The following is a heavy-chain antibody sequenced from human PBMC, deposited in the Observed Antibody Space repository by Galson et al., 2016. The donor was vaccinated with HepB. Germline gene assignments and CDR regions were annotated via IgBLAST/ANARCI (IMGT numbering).Heavy chain of an antibody. CDR1: GGSISSYY. CDR3: ARVVPPVRVGGEYYFDY. D-gene: IGHD3-16*01. V-gene: IGHV4-4*07. Sequence: SETLSLTCTVSGGSISSYYRSWIRQPAGKGLEWIGRIYSSGSTTYNPSLKSRVTMSVDTSKNQFSLQLRSVTAADTAVYYCARVVPPVRVGGEYYFDYWGQGTLVTVSS. J-gene: IGHJ4*02. CDR2: IYSSGST.